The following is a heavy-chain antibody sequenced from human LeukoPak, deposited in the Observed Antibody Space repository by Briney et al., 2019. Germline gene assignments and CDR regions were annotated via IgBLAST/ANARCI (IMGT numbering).Heavy chain of an antibody. Sequence: ASVRVSCTASGGTFSTYALNWVRQAPGQGLEWMGRIIPILDIASYAQQFQGRVTIIADRSTRTAYMDLSSLRSEDTAVYYCARDLNPDYGDYGSLDAFDIWGQGTMVTVSS. D-gene: IGHD4-17*01. J-gene: IGHJ3*02. CDR2: IIPILDIA. V-gene: IGHV1-69*10. CDR1: GGTFSTYA. CDR3: ARDLNPDYGDYGSLDAFDI.